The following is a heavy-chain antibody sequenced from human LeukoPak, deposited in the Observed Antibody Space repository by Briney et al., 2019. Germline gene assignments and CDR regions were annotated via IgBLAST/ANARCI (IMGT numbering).Heavy chain of an antibody. Sequence: KPSETLSLTCTVSGASVTDYYWSWIRQSPGKGLEWISYIHHSGNSDYNPSLRSRVTTSLDTSKNQSSLNLISVTAADTAVYYCTRGHWGLQSWSQGTLVTVSS. D-gene: IGHD7-27*01. J-gene: IGHJ5*02. V-gene: IGHV4-59*02. CDR2: IHHSGNS. CDR3: TRGHWGLQS. CDR1: GASVTDYY.